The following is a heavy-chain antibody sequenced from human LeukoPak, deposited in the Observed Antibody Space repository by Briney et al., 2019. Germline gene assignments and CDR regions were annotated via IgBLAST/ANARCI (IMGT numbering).Heavy chain of an antibody. CDR1: GGSISSSNW. CDR2: IYHSGST. J-gene: IGHJ6*03. V-gene: IGHV4-4*02. CDR3: AREGFSNDYVWGSYTWWGHLPNYYYYYMDV. Sequence: SETLSLTCAVSGGSISSSNWWSWVRQPPGKGLEWIGEIYHSGSTNYNPSLKSRVTISVDKSKNQFSLKLSSVTAADTAVYYCAREGFSNDYVWGSYTWWGHLPNYYYYYMDVWGKGTTVTVSS. D-gene: IGHD3-16*01.